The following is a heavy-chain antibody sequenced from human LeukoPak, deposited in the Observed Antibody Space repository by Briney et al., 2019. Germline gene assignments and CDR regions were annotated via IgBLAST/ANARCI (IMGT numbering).Heavy chain of an antibody. CDR3: ARVLGAAAVQLYFDY. D-gene: IGHD6-13*01. J-gene: IGHJ4*02. Sequence: PGGALRLSCAASGFTFSSYWMNWVRQAPGKGLEWVANIKGDGSERHYVDSVKGRFTISGDKATNSLYLQMDSLRAEDTAAYYCARVLGAAAVQLYFDYWGQGTLVTVSS. CDR1: GFTFSSYW. CDR2: IKGDGSER. V-gene: IGHV3-7*03.